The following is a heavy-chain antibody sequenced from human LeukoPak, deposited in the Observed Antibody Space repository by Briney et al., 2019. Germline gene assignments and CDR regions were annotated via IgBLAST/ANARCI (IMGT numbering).Heavy chain of an antibody. CDR2: ISWNSGSI. V-gene: IGHV3-9*01. Sequence: PGGSLRLSCAASGFTFDDYAMHWVRQAPGKGLEWVAGISWNSGSIGYADSGKGRFTISRDNAKNSLYLQMTSLSAEATALYYCAKDMGSYYDSSGYYGGRGYYFDYWGQGTLVTVSS. CDR3: AKDMGSYYDSSGYYGGRGYYFDY. D-gene: IGHD3-22*01. J-gene: IGHJ4*02. CDR1: GFTFDDYA.